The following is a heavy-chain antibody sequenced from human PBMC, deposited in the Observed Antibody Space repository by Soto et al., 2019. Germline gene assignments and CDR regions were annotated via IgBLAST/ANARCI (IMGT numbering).Heavy chain of an antibody. D-gene: IGHD2-15*01. CDR2: IIPIFGTA. Sequence: QVQLVQSGAEVKKPGSSVKVSCKASGGTFSSYAISWVRQAPGQGLEWMGGIIPIFGTANYAQKFQGRVTIAADESTSTAYMELSSLRSEDTAVYYCARAAGYCSGGSCYTYYYGMEGWGQGTTVTVSS. J-gene: IGHJ6*02. CDR3: ARAAGYCSGGSCYTYYYGMEG. CDR1: GGTFSSYA. V-gene: IGHV1-69*01.